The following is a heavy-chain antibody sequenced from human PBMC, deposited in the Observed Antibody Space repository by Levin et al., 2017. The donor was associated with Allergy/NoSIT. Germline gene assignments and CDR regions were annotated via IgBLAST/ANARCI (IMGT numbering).Heavy chain of an antibody. D-gene: IGHD3-22*01. CDR1: GGSISSSSYY. V-gene: IGHV4-39*01. CDR3: ARQQNEEIPSITMIVVVPPFGAFDI. Sequence: SQTLSLTCTVSGGSISSSSYYWGWIRQPPGKGLEWIGSIYYSGSTYYNPSLKSRVTISVDTSKNQFSLKLSSVTAADTAVYYCARQQNEEIPSITMIVVVPPFGAFDIWGQGTMVTVSS. J-gene: IGHJ3*02. CDR2: IYYSGST.